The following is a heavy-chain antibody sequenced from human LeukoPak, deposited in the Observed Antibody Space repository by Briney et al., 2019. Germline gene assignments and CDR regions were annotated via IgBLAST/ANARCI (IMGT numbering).Heavy chain of an antibody. CDR1: GFTFSSYA. V-gene: IGHV3-30-3*01. Sequence: GGSLRLSCAASGFTFSSYAMHWVRQAPGKGLEWVAVISYDGSNKYYADSVKGRFTISRDNSKNTLYLQMNSLRAEDTAVYYCAKGRSGYCSGGSCYPNVDWGQGTLVTVSS. CDR3: AKGRSGYCSGGSCYPNVD. CDR2: ISYDGSNK. D-gene: IGHD2-15*01. J-gene: IGHJ4*02.